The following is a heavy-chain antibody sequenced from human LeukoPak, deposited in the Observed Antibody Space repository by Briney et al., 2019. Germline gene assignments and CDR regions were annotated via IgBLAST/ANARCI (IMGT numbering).Heavy chain of an antibody. J-gene: IGHJ4*02. CDR3: ARDDSSGYFFDY. D-gene: IGHD3-22*01. CDR2: ISSSSSYI. Sequence: GGSLRLSCAASGFTFSSYSMNWVRQAPGKGLEWVSSISSSSSYIYYADSVKGRFTISRDNAKNSLYLQMNSLRAEDTAVYYCARDDSSGYFFDYWGQGTLVTVSS. CDR1: GFTFSSYS. V-gene: IGHV3-21*01.